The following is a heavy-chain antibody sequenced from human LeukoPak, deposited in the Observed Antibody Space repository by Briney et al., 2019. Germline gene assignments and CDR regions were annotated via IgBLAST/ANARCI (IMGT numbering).Heavy chain of an antibody. CDR3: ARAIAEYYYDSSGSISR. V-gene: IGHV3-48*01. D-gene: IGHD3-22*01. Sequence: GGSLRLSCAASGFTFNSYSMNWVRQAPGRGLEWVSYMRSRDRTTFYADSVKGRFTISSDNAKNSLYLQMNSLRAEDTAVYYCARAIAEYYYDSSGSISRWGQGTLVTASS. CDR2: MRSRDRTT. J-gene: IGHJ1*01. CDR1: GFTFNSYS.